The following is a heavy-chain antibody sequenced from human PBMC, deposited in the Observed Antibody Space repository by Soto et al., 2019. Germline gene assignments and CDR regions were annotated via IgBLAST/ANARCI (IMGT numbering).Heavy chain of an antibody. J-gene: IGHJ2*01. D-gene: IGHD3-10*01. Sequence: QVQLVQSGAEVKRPGASVKVSCKASGYTFTSYAMHWVRQAPGQRLEWMGWINAGNGNTRYSQKFQGRVTITRDTSASPAYMEMSSLRSEETAVYYCARVGSGWLKLEWYFDLWGRGTLVTVSS. CDR1: GYTFTSYA. CDR2: INAGNGNT. CDR3: ARVGSGWLKLEWYFDL. V-gene: IGHV1-3*01.